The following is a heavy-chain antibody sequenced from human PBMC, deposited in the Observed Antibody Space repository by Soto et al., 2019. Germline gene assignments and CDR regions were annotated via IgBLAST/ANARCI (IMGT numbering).Heavy chain of an antibody. CDR1: GGSISSNY. Sequence: SETLSLTCTVSGGSISSNYWTWIRQPPGKGLAWIGYVYNSGSTNYNPSLKSRVTISEDTSKSQFSLKVNSMTAADTAVYYCARYRREAVAGYTLDNWGQGSLVTVSS. J-gene: IGHJ4*02. CDR2: VYNSGST. D-gene: IGHD6-13*01. CDR3: ARYRREAVAGYTLDN. V-gene: IGHV4-59*01.